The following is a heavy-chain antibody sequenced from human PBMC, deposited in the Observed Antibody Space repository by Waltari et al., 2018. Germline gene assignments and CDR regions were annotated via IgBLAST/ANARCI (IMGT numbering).Heavy chain of an antibody. D-gene: IGHD2-21*01. J-gene: IGHJ4*02. CDR2: SNGGGTAM. Sequence: EXQLVESGGAXVQPGXSXXXXXAASGFSLXTXSMTWVRXTPGKGLDXIXYSNGGGTAMYYADSVKGRFMISRDNAQNSXHLHMSSLXXEDTXVYXXARLXVIPSYFXXXXXGXLVTVSS. CDR1: GFSLXTXS. V-gene: IGHV3-48*04. CDR3: ARLXVIPSYFXX.